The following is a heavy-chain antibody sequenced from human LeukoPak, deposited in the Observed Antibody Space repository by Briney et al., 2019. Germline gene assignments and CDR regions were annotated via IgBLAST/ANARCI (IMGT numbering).Heavy chain of an antibody. CDR1: GFTFSNAW. CDR2: IKSKTDGGTT. D-gene: IGHD1-26*01. CDR3: AKDAVGLSGAFDI. J-gene: IGHJ3*02. Sequence: GGSLRLSCAASGFTFSNAWMSWVRQAPGKGLEWVGRIKSKTDGGTTDYAAPVKGRFTISRDDSKNTLYLQMDSLKTEDTTVYYCAKDAVGLSGAFDIWGQGTMVTVSS. V-gene: IGHV3-15*01.